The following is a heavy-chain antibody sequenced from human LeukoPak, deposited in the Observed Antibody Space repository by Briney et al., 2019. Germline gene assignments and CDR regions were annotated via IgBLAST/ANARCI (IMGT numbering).Heavy chain of an antibody. CDR2: INHSGST. CDR1: GGPISSYY. Sequence: SETLSLTCTVSGGPISSYYWSWIRQPPGKGLEWIGEINHSGSTNYNPSLKSRVTISVDTSKNQFSLKLSSVTAADTAVYYCARRYGSGSYLKFWGQGTLVTVSS. D-gene: IGHD3-10*01. J-gene: IGHJ4*02. CDR3: ARRYGSGSYLKF. V-gene: IGHV4-34*01.